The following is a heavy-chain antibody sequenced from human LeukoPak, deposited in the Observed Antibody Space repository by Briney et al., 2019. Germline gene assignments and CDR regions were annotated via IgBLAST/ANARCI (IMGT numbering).Heavy chain of an antibody. Sequence: SETLSLTCAVSGGSFSGYYWSWIRQPPGKGLEWIGEINHSGSTNYNPSLKSRVTISVDTSKNQFSLKLSSVTAADTAVYYCARNTCYYDSSGYRPFDYWGQGTLVTVSS. J-gene: IGHJ4*02. D-gene: IGHD3-22*01. CDR2: INHSGST. CDR3: ARNTCYYDSSGYRPFDY. CDR1: GGSFSGYY. V-gene: IGHV4-34*01.